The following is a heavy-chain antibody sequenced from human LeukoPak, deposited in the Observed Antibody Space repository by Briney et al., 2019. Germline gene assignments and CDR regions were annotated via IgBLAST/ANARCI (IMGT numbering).Heavy chain of an antibody. V-gene: IGHV3-15*01. CDR3: TEGLYGDYGQIDAFDI. CDR1: GLTFSNAW. CDR2: IKSKTDGGTT. D-gene: IGHD4-17*01. J-gene: IGHJ3*02. Sequence: GGSLRLSCAASGLTFSNAWMSWVRQAPGKGLEWVGRIKSKTDGGTTDYAAPVKGRFTISRDDSKNTLYLQMNSLKTEETAVYYCTEGLYGDYGQIDAFDIWGQGTMVTVSS.